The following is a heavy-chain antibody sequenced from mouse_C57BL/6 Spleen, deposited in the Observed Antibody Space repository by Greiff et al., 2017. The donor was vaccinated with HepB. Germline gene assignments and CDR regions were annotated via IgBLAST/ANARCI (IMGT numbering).Heavy chain of an antibody. D-gene: IGHD1-1*01. CDR2: ISSGGDYI. V-gene: IGHV5-9-1*02. CDR1: GFTFSSYA. J-gene: IGHJ4*01. Sequence: EVKLMESGEGLVKPGGSLKLSCAASGFTFSSYAMSWVRQTPEKRLEWVAYISSGGDYIYYADTVKGRFTISRDNARNTLYLQMSSLKSEDTAMYYCTRAGYYGSSSYYYAMDYWGQGTSVTVSS. CDR3: TRAGYYGSSSYYYAMDY.